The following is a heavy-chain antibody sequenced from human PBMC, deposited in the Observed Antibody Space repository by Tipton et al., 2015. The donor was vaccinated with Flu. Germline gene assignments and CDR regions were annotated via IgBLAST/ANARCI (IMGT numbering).Heavy chain of an antibody. CDR2: IHRGGSP. CDR3: ARDQGFGGGISYDYYALGV. CDR1: GDSLGSNYF. Sequence: TLSLTCSVSGDSLGSNYFWGWIRQPPGKGLEWIGNIHRGGSPYYDPSLRSRVTMSVDTSKNQFYLRLSSVTAADTAVYYCARDQGFGGGISYDYYALGVWGQGTTVTVSS. J-gene: IGHJ6*02. D-gene: IGHD3-10*01. V-gene: IGHV4-38-2*02.